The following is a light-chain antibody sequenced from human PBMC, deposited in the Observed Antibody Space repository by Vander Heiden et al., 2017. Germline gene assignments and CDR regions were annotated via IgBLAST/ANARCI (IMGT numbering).Light chain of an antibody. CDR1: QSISSY. J-gene: IGKJ5*01. CDR3: QQSYSTPPAT. CDR2: AAS. Sequence: DIQLTQSPSSLSASVGYRVTITCRASQSISSYLNWYQQKPGKAPKLLIYAASSLQSGVPSRFSGSGSGTDFTLTISSLQPEDFATYYCQQSYSTPPATFGQGTRLEIK. V-gene: IGKV1-39*01.